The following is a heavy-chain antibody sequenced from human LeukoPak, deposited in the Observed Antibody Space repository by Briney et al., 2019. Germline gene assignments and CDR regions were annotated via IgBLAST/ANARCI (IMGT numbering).Heavy chain of an antibody. D-gene: IGHD1-1*01. J-gene: IGHJ5*02. V-gene: IGHV3-30*18. CDR1: GFTFSSYG. CDR2: ISYDGSSK. CDR3: AKAPSPLYNWNDGNWFDP. Sequence: GGSLRLSCAASGFTFSSYGMHWVRQAPGKGLEWVAVISYDGSSKYYADSVKGRFTISRDNSKNTLYLQMNSLRAEDTAVYYCAKAPSPLYNWNDGNWFDPWGQGTLVTVSS.